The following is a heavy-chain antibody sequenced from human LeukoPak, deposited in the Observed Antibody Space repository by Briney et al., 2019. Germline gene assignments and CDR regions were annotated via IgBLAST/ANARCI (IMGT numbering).Heavy chain of an antibody. CDR2: ISSSSSTI. CDR1: GFTFSSYS. Sequence: GGSLRLSCAASGFTFSSYSMSWVRQAPGKGLEWVSYISSSSSTIYYADSVKGRFTISRDNAKNSLYLQMNSLRAEDTAVYYCAREYCSGGSCYPGDAFDIWGQGTMVTVSS. V-gene: IGHV3-48*01. D-gene: IGHD2-15*01. CDR3: AREYCSGGSCYPGDAFDI. J-gene: IGHJ3*02.